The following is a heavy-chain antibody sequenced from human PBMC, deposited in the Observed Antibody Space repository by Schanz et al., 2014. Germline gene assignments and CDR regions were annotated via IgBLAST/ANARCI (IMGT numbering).Heavy chain of an antibody. Sequence: QVQLLQSGAEVKKPGSSVKVSCKASGGTFSTYTISWVRQAPGQGLEWMGRIIPILGIANYAQKFQGRVTITADKSTFTAYMDVSSLRSEDTAVYYCARSNYYDNSDYYNSFDYWGQGTLVTVSS. J-gene: IGHJ4*02. V-gene: IGHV1-69*02. CDR2: IIPILGIA. CDR1: GGTFSTYT. D-gene: IGHD3-22*01. CDR3: ARSNYYDNSDYYNSFDY.